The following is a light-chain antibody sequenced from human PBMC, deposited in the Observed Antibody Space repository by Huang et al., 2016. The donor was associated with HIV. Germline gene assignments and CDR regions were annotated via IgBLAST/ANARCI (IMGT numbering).Light chain of an antibody. CDR2: DAS. CDR1: QSVNSY. J-gene: IGKJ5*01. CDR3: QQRKYWPPIT. V-gene: IGKV3-11*01. Sequence: ETVLTQSPATLSLSPGERATLSCRASQSVNSYLAWYQQKPGQPPRLLSYDASNRATCIPARFSGSGSGTDFTLTISSLEPEDFAVYYCQQRKYWPPITFGQGTRLEIK.